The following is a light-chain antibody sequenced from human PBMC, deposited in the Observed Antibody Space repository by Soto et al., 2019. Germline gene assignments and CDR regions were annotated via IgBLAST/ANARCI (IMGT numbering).Light chain of an antibody. V-gene: IGKV1-39*01. CDR3: QQSYSTPLVT. CDR2: AAS. CDR1: QSISSY. Sequence: DIQMTQSPSSLSASVEDRVTITCRASQSISSYLNWYQQKPGKAPKLLIYAASSLQSGVPSRFSGSGSGTDFTLTISSLQPEHFATYYCQQSYSTPLVTFGGGTKVEIK. J-gene: IGKJ4*01.